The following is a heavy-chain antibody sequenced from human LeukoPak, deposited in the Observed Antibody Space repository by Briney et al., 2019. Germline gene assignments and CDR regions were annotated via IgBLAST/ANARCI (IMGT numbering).Heavy chain of an antibody. J-gene: IGHJ4*02. Sequence: PGGALTLSCAASGFTFSSCAMNWVRQAPGKGVEGVAYIIGFGTDTYYADSVKGRFTISRDNSKNTLYLQMNSLRAEDTAIYYCAKDIAGYNRPLDHWGQGTLVSASS. CDR3: AKDIAGYNRPLDH. CDR1: GFTFSSCA. CDR2: IIGFGTDT. V-gene: IGHV3-23*01. D-gene: IGHD1-14*01.